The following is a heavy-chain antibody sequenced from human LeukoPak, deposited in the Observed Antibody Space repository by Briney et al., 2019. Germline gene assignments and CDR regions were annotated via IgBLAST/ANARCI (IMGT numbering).Heavy chain of an antibody. CDR3: ARAQYYYDSSGYYLPYYFDY. D-gene: IGHD3-22*01. CDR1: RFYFSTYD. V-gene: IGHV3-48*01. CDR2: IDSSASTT. J-gene: IGHJ4*02. Sequence: PGGSLRLSCTASRFYFSTYDMNWVRQVPGKGLEWVSYIDSSASTTYYAGSVQGRFTISRDNSKNTLYLQMNSLRAEDTAVYYCARAQYYYDSSGYYLPYYFDYWGQGTLVTVSS.